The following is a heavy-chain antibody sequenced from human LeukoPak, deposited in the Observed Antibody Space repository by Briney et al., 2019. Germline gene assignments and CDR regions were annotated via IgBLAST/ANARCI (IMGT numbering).Heavy chain of an antibody. CDR2: IYYSGST. J-gene: IGHJ1*01. V-gene: IGHV4-59*01. CDR1: GGSISNYY. Sequence: SETLSLTCTVSGGSISNYYWSWIRQPPGKGLEWIGYIYYSGSTNYKSSLKSRVTISVDTSKNQFSLKLSSVTAADTAVYYCARVTPYSSSWYKAEYFQHWGQGTLVTVSS. CDR3: ARVTPYSSSWYKAEYFQH. D-gene: IGHD6-13*01.